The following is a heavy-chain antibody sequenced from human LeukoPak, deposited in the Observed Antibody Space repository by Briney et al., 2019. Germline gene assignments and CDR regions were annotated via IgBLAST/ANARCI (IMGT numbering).Heavy chain of an antibody. CDR2: IYHSGST. Sequence: KPSETLSLTCTVSRGSISGYYWSWIRQPPGKGLEWIGYIYHSGSTIYNPSLKSRFTISVDPSKNQFSLKLSSVTAADTAVYYCARFFWSVSKRLYYWGQGTVVTVSS. CDR1: RGSISGYY. V-gene: IGHV4-59*08. J-gene: IGHJ4*02. D-gene: IGHD3-3*01. CDR3: ARFFWSVSKRLYY.